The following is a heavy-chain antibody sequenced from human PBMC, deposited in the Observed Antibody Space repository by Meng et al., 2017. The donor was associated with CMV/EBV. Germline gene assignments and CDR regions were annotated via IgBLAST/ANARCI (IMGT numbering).Heavy chain of an antibody. J-gene: IGHJ5*02. Sequence: GESLKISCTASGFTFGDYAMSWVRQAPGKGLEWVSSISSSSSYIYYADSVKGRFTISRDNAKNSLYLQMNSLRAEDTAVYYCARGGKLDYDSSGTRSYWFDPWGQGTLVTVSS. CDR2: ISSSSSYI. V-gene: IGHV3-21*01. CDR3: ARGGKLDYDSSGTRSYWFDP. CDR1: GFTFGDYA. D-gene: IGHD3-22*01.